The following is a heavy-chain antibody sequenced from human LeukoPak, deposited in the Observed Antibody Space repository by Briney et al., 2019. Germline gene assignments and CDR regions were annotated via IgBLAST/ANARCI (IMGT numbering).Heavy chain of an antibody. J-gene: IGHJ5*02. V-gene: IGHV4-61*09. CDR2: IYRSGST. D-gene: IGHD2-2*01. CDR1: GGSISSGSYY. CDR3: ARVLLSSGWFDP. Sequence: SQTLSLTCTVSGGSISSGSYYWSWIRQPAGKRLEWIGHIYRSGSTNYNPSLKSRVTISVDTSKNQFSLKLSSVTAADTAVYYCARVLLSSGWFDPWGQGTLVTVSS.